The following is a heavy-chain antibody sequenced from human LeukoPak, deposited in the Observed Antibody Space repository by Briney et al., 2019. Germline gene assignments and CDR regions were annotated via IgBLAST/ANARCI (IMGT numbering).Heavy chain of an antibody. V-gene: IGHV4-59*08. CDR1: GGSISSYY. D-gene: IGHD2-15*01. CDR3: ARALGRIFFRFDY. CDR2: IYYSGST. Sequence: SETLSLTCTVSGGSISSYYWSWIRQPPGKGLEWIGYIYYSGSTNYNPSLKSRVTISVDTSKNQFSLKLSSVTAADTAVYYCARALGRIFFRFDYWGQGTLVTVSS. J-gene: IGHJ4*02.